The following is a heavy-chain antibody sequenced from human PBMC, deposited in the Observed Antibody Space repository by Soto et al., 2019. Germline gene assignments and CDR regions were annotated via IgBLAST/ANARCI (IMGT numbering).Heavy chain of an antibody. Sequence: GGSLRLSCAASGFTFSSYAMSWVRQAPGKGLEWVSAISGSGGSTYYADSVKGRFTISRDNSKNTLYLQMNSLRAEDTAVYYWAKEGNGQLADYYYYGMDVWGQGTTVTVSS. CDR1: GFTFSSYA. V-gene: IGHV3-23*01. CDR3: AKEGNGQLADYYYYGMDV. CDR2: ISGSGGST. J-gene: IGHJ6*02. D-gene: IGHD6-6*01.